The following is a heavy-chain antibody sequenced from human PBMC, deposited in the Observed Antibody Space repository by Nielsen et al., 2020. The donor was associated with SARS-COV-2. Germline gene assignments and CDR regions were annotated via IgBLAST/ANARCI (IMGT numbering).Heavy chain of an antibody. CDR2: ISGSGGST. D-gene: IGHD2-15*01. CDR3: AKRGRSGGSLLVSYYYYYGMDV. V-gene: IGHV3-23*01. CDR1: GFTFSSYA. Sequence: GESLKISCAASGFTFSSYAMSWVRQAPGKGLEWVSAISGSGGSTYYADSVKGRFTISRDNSKNTPYLQMNSLRAEDTAVYYCAKRGRSGGSLLVSYYYYYGMDVWGQGTTVTVSS. J-gene: IGHJ6*02.